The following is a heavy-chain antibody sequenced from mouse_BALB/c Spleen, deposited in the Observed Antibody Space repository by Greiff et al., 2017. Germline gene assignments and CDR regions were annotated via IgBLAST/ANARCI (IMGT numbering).Heavy chain of an antibody. Sequence: VQLVESGAELVRPGASVTLSCKASGYTFTDYEMHWVKQTPVHGLEWIGAIDPETGGTAYNQKFKGKATLTADKSSSTAYMELRSLTSEDSAVYYCTREGYRYDDAMDYWGQGTSVTVSS. CDR3: TREGYRYDDAMDY. V-gene: IGHV1-15*01. D-gene: IGHD2-14*01. CDR2: IDPETGGT. J-gene: IGHJ4*01. CDR1: GYTFTDYE.